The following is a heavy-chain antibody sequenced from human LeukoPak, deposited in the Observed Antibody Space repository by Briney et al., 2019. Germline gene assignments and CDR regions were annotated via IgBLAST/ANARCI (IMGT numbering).Heavy chain of an antibody. CDR2: ISWNSGSI. D-gene: IGHD3-10*01. Sequence: GGSLRLSRAASGFTFDDYAMHWVRQAPGKGLEWVSGISWNSGSIGYADSVKGRFTISRDNAKNTLYLQMNSLRAEDTAVYYCAREYFGSGSYYNLNWFDPWGQGTLVTVSS. J-gene: IGHJ5*02. CDR1: GFTFDDYA. CDR3: AREYFGSGSYYNLNWFDP. V-gene: IGHV3-9*01.